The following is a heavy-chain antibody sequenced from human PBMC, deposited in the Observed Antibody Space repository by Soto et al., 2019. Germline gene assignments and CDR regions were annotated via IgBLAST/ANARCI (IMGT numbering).Heavy chain of an antibody. J-gene: IGHJ4*01. CDR2: MNPSSGET. Sequence: ASVKVSCKTSGYNFANFDINWVRQAPGRGLVWMGWMNPSSGETGSAQNFQGRVTMTRDISTRTFFMQLTSLRSEDTAIYYCARLAEYCNGIKCYSNFDFWGRGTQVTVSS. V-gene: IGHV1-8*01. D-gene: IGHD2-15*01. CDR3: ARLAEYCNGIKCYSNFDF. CDR1: GYNFANFD.